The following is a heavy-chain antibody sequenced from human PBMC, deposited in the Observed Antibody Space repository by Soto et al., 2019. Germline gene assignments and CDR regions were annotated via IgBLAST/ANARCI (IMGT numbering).Heavy chain of an antibody. V-gene: IGHV3-23*01. CDR3: AKGLRRLLRTQYYYGLDV. Sequence: GGSLRLSCAAFGFTFSPYAMTWVRQAPGKXLEWVSSISGSGGNTNYADSVKGRFTVSRDNSKRTLSLQMNSLTEEDTAIYYCAKGLRRLLRTQYYYGLDVWGRGTTVTVSS. J-gene: IGHJ6*02. CDR2: ISGSGGNT. CDR1: GFTFSPYA. D-gene: IGHD3-16*01.